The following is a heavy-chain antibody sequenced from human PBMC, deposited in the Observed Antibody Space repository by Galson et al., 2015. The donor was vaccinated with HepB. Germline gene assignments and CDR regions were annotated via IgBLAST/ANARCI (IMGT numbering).Heavy chain of an antibody. CDR2: INPNSGGT. V-gene: IGHV1-2*02. Sequence: SVKVSCKASGYTFTGYYMHWVRQAPGQGLEWMGWINPNSGGTNYAQKFQGRVTMTRDTSISTAYMELSRLRSDDTAVYYCARYDYGDYLSGMDVWGQGTTVTVSS. D-gene: IGHD4-17*01. CDR1: GYTFTGYY. CDR3: ARYDYGDYLSGMDV. J-gene: IGHJ6*02.